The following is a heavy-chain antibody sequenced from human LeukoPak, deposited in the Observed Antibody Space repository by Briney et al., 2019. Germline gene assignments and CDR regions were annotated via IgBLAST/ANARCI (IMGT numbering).Heavy chain of an antibody. CDR3: ARVHGDYEWWFDP. V-gene: IGHV1-3*01. CDR1: GYTFTSYA. Sequence: ASVNVSCKASGYTFTSYAMRWVRQAPGQRLEWMGWINAGNGNTKYSQKFQGRVTITRDTSASTAYMELSSLRSEDTAVYYCARVHGDYEWWFDPWGQGTLVTVSS. D-gene: IGHD4-17*01. CDR2: INAGNGNT. J-gene: IGHJ5*02.